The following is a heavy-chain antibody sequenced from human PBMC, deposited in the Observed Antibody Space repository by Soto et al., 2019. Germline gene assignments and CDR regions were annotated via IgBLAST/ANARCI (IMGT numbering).Heavy chain of an antibody. CDR3: ARSRNVAEFNDYGGNYHGLDI. CDR2: IIPMFGTP. V-gene: IGHV1-69*01. Sequence: QVQLEQSGAEVKKAGSSVKVSCKAFGGSVNSHAISWVRQAPGQGLEWMGGIIPMFGTPTYAQKFQAGVTISAEESTSTVYLDLSSLRSEDTAVYYCARSRNVAEFNDYGGNYHGLDIWGQWTMVTVSS. J-gene: IGHJ3*02. D-gene: IGHD4-17*01. CDR1: GGSVNSHA.